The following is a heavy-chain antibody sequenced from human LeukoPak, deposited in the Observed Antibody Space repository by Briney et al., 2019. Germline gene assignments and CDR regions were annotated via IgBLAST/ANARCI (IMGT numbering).Heavy chain of an antibody. CDR2: ISGGGGSP. V-gene: IGHV3-23*01. Sequence: QPGGSLRLSCAASGFTSSNYVMSWVRQAPGKGLEWVSAISGGGGSPHYADSVKGRFTISRDNSKNTLYLQMSSLRAEDTAVYYCAKDGSSGWYDYFDYWGQGTLVTVSS. J-gene: IGHJ4*02. D-gene: IGHD6-19*01. CDR1: GFTSSNYV. CDR3: AKDGSSGWYDYFDY.